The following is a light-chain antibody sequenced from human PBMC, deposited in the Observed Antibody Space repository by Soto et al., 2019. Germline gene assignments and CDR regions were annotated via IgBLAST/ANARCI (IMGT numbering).Light chain of an antibody. J-gene: IGLJ2*01. CDR2: GNN. CDR3: QSYDSRLSGSI. Sequence: QSVLTQPPSVSGAPGQRVTVSCTGSSSNIGAGYDVHWCQQLPGTAPKLLIYGNNNRPSGVPDRFSGSKSGTSASLAITGLQAEDEAVYHCQSYDSRLSGSIFGGGTKLTVL. V-gene: IGLV1-40*01. CDR1: SSNIGAGYD.